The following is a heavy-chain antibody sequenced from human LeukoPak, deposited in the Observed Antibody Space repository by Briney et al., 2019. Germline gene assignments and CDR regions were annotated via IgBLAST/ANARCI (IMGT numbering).Heavy chain of an antibody. CDR2: ISSSSSYI. Sequence: PGGSLRLSCAASGFTFSSYSMNWVRQAPGKGLEWVSSISSSSSYIHYADSVKGRFTISRDNAKNSLYLQMNSLRAEDTAVYYCARVFYDFWSGYSYSYYFDYWRQGTLVTVSS. D-gene: IGHD3-3*01. J-gene: IGHJ4*02. V-gene: IGHV3-21*01. CDR3: ARVFYDFWSGYSYSYYFDY. CDR1: GFTFSSYS.